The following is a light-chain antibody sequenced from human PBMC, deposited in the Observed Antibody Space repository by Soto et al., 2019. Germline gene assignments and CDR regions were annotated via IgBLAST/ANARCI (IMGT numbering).Light chain of an antibody. CDR3: QQRSNWPPTWT. V-gene: IGKV3-11*01. J-gene: IGKJ1*01. Sequence: EIVLSQSPATLSLSPGERATLSCRASQSVGSYLAWYQHIPCQAPRLLIYDAFKRATGIPARFRSSGSGTVFTLTISSLEPEYFAVYYCQQRSNWPPTWTFGHGTKVEVK. CDR1: QSVGSY. CDR2: DAF.